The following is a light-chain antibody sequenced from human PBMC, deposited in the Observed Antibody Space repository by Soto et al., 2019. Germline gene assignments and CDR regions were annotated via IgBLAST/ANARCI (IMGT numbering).Light chain of an antibody. CDR3: QQYGRSPRK. CDR1: QSISSY. V-gene: IGKV1-39*01. CDR2: AAS. Sequence: DIQRTQSPSSMSASVGDRVTITCRASQSISSYLNWYQPKPGKAPKLLIYAASSLQSGVPSRFSGSGSGTDFTLTISRLEPEDFAVYYCQQYGRSPRKFGQGTKVDIK. J-gene: IGKJ1*01.